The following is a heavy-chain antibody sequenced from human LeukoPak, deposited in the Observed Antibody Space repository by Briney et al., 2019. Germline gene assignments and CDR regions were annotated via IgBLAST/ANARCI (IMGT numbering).Heavy chain of an antibody. CDR2: INSDGSST. D-gene: IGHD6-19*01. CDR3: ARTQSQWLADDY. V-gene: IGHV3-74*01. CDR1: GFTFSSYW. J-gene: IGHJ4*02. Sequence: GESLRLSCAASGFTFSSYWMHWVRQAPGKGLVWVSRINSDGSSTSYADSVKGRFTISRDNAKNTLYLQMNSLRAEDTAVYYCARTQSQWLADDYWGQGTLVTVSS.